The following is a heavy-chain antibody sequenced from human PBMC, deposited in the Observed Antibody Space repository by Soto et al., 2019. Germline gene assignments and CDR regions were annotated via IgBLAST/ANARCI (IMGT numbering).Heavy chain of an antibody. CDR1: GVTFSSYS. J-gene: IGHJ5*02. Sequence: QVQLVQSGAEVKKPGSSVKVSCKASGVTFSSYSISWLRQAPGQGLEWLGGISPVFGRTNYAQQFQGIVTITEDEFTRTASLEWRSLRSEDTAVYYCARGGGQLPPAAMRVWFDPWGPGSLVPVSS. V-gene: IGHV1-69*12. CDR3: ARGGGQLPPAAMRVWFDP. CDR2: ISPVFGRT. D-gene: IGHD2-2*01.